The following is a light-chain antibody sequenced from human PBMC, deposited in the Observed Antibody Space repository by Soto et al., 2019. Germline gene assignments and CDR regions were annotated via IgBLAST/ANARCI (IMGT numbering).Light chain of an antibody. CDR1: QSISSW. CDR2: KAS. V-gene: IGKV1-5*03. CDR3: QQYNSYWS. Sequence: DIQMTQSPSTLSASVGDRVTITCRASQSISSWLAWYQQKPGKAPKLLIYKASSLESGVPSRFSGSGSGTDFTLTSSSLQPDDFATYYCQQYNSYWSFGQGTKVYIK. J-gene: IGKJ1*01.